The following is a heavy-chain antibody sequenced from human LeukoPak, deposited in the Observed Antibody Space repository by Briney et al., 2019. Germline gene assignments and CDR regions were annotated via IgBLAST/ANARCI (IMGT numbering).Heavy chain of an antibody. J-gene: IGHJ4*02. CDR1: GFTFANYA. V-gene: IGHV3-23*01. CDR3: ARDSSSFPNYFDF. Sequence: GGSLRLSCATSGFTFANYALAWVRQAPGKGLQSVSYISHSGHRTYYADSVLGRFTISRDNSKNTLYLEMKGLRAEDTAIYYCARDSSSFPNYFDFWGQGTLVTVSS. CDR2: ISHSGHRT. D-gene: IGHD3-3*02.